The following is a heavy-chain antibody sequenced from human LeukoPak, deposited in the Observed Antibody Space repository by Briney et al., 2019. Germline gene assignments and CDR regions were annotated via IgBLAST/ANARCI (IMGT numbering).Heavy chain of an antibody. CDR3: ARVRVLEWLLTADAFDI. D-gene: IGHD3-3*01. J-gene: IGHJ3*02. V-gene: IGHV4-4*09. CDR1: GGSISSYY. Sequence: PSETLSLTCTVSGGSISSYYWSWIRKPPGKGLEWIGYIYTSGSTNYNPSLKSRVTISVDTSKNQFSLKLSSVTAADTAVYYCARVRVLEWLLTADAFDIWGQGTMVTVSS. CDR2: IYTSGST.